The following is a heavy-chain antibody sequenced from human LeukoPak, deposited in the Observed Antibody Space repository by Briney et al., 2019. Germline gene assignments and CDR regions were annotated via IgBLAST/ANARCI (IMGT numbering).Heavy chain of an antibody. D-gene: IGHD3-22*01. Sequence: SETLSLTCAVYGGSFSGYYWSWIRQPPGKGLEWIGEINHSGSTNYNPSLKSRVTISVDTSKNQFSLKLSSVTAADTAVYYCARDISGDSSGYYSDWYFDLWGRGTLVTVSS. J-gene: IGHJ2*01. V-gene: IGHV4-34*01. CDR3: ARDISGDSSGYYSDWYFDL. CDR1: GGSFSGYY. CDR2: INHSGST.